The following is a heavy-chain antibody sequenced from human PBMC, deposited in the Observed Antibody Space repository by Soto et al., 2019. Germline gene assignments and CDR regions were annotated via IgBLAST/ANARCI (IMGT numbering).Heavy chain of an antibody. CDR3: AKDRDVWLLLRSPFDY. Sequence: GGSLRLSCAASGFTFSSYGMHWVRQAPGKGLEWVAVISYDGSNKYYADSVKGRFTISRDNSKNTLYLQMNSLRAEDTAVYYCAKDRDVWLLLRSPFDYWGQGTLVTVSS. CDR2: ISYDGSNK. D-gene: IGHD3-22*01. J-gene: IGHJ4*02. V-gene: IGHV3-30*18. CDR1: GFTFSSYG.